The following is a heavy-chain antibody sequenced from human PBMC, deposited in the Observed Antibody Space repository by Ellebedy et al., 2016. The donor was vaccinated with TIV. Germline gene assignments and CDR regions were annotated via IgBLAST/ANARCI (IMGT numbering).Heavy chain of an antibody. J-gene: IGHJ6*03. V-gene: IGHV1-8*01. D-gene: IGHD3-10*01. CDR2: MNPNSGNT. Sequence: ASVKVSCKASGYTFTSYDINWVRQATGQGPEWMGWMNPNSGNTGYAQKFQGRVTMTRNTSISTAYMELSSLRSEDTAVYYCAREVRFGELFHYYYYMDVWGKGTTVTVSS. CDR3: AREVRFGELFHYYYYMDV. CDR1: GYTFTSYD.